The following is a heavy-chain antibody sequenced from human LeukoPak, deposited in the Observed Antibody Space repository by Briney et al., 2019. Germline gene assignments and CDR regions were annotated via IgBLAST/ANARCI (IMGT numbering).Heavy chain of an antibody. D-gene: IGHD3-22*01. Sequence: GGSLRLSCAASGFTFSSYAMSWVRQAPGKGLEWVSTIHGSGGTTYYADFVRGRFTISRDNSKNTLYLQLNSLGAEDTAVYYCAKGGAYYYDRSGYLQLFDYWGQGTLVTVSS. V-gene: IGHV3-23*01. CDR2: IHGSGGTT. CDR1: GFTFSSYA. CDR3: AKGGAYYYDRSGYLQLFDY. J-gene: IGHJ4*02.